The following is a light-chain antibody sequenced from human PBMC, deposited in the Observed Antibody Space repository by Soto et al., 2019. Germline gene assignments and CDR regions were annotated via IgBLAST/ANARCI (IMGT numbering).Light chain of an antibody. CDR2: ELS. CDR1: SSDVGIYNY. Sequence: QSVLTQPASVSGSPGQSIAISCTGSSSDVGIYNYVSWYQQHPGKVPKLIIYELSNRHSGVSNRFSGSKSGNTASLTISGLQAEDEADYYCSSYTTSSTRVFGTGTKVTVL. J-gene: IGLJ1*01. V-gene: IGLV2-14*01. CDR3: SSYTTSSTRV.